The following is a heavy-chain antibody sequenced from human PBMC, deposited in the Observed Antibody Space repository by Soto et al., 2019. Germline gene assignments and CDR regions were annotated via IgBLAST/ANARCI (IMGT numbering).Heavy chain of an antibody. CDR2: ISYSGNT. J-gene: IGHJ4*02. CDR3: ASLHSGYAFDLDN. D-gene: IGHD5-12*01. CDR1: GASITNSEYY. Sequence: SETLSLTCTVSGASITNSEYYWGWVRQPPGKGLEWIGSISYSGNTYYNASLESRVTMSADTSKNQFSLRLNSVAAADTAVYYCASLHSGYAFDLDNWGQGTRVTVSA. V-gene: IGHV4-39*01.